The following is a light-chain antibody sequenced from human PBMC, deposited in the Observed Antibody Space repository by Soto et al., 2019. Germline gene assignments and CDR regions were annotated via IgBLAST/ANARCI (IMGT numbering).Light chain of an antibody. CDR2: DAS. Sequence: HLTQSTSTLSASVGDRVTITCRASQSISSWLAWYQQKPGKAPKLLIYDASSLESGVPSRFSGRGSGTEFTLTISSLQPDDFATYYCQQYNSYWTFGQGTKVDI. J-gene: IGKJ1*01. CDR3: QQYNSYWT. CDR1: QSISSW. V-gene: IGKV1-5*01.